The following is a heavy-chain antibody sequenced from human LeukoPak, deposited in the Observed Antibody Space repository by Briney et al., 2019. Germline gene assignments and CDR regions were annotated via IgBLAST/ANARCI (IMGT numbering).Heavy chain of an antibody. CDR1: GGSISSSSYY. CDR3: AGGAHIVVVPAAMPTYGMDV. CDR2: INHSGST. D-gene: IGHD2-2*01. Sequence: SETLSLTCTVSGGSISSSSYYWSWIRQPPGKGLEWIGEINHSGSTNYNPSLKSRVTISVDTSKNQFSLKLSSVTAADTAVYYCAGGAHIVVVPAAMPTYGMDVWGQGTTVTVSS. V-gene: IGHV4-39*07. J-gene: IGHJ6*02.